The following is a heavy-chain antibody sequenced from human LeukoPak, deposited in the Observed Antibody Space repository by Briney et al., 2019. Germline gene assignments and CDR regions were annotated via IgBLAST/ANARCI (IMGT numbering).Heavy chain of an antibody. D-gene: IGHD2-2*01. J-gene: IGHJ4*02. V-gene: IGHV3-23*01. CDR1: GFTFSSYA. Sequence: GGSLRLSCAASGFTFSSYAMTWVRQAPGKGLEWVSTLTSGGDTYYTDSVKGRFTVSRDTSRNTLYLQMVSLRAGDTAVYYCAKKHEVDSTSWFKIFDYWGQGTLVTVSS. CDR3: AKKHEVDSTSWFKIFDY. CDR2: LTSGGDT.